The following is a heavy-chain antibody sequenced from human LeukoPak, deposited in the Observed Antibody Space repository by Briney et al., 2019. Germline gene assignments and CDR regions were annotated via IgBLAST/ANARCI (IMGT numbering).Heavy chain of an antibody. D-gene: IGHD3-9*01. V-gene: IGHV3-21*01. CDR2: ISSSSSYI. CDR3: ARGKRSYDILTGYYDFDY. J-gene: IGHJ4*02. CDR1: GFTFSSYS. Sequence: GGSLRLSCGASGFTFSSYSMNWVRQAAGKGLEWVSSISSSSSYIYYVDSVKGRFTISRDNAKNSLYLQMNSLRAEDTAVYYCARGKRSYDILTGYYDFDYWGQGTLVTVSS.